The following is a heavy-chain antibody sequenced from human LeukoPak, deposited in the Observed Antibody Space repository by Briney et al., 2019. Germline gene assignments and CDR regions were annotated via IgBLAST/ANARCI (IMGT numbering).Heavy chain of an antibody. V-gene: IGHV3-21*01. CDR2: ISSSSSYI. D-gene: IGHD3-3*01. J-gene: IGHJ6*03. CDR1: GFTFSSYS. CDR3: VREAYDDFWSGSWRYYYYMDV. Sequence: GALRLSCAASGFTFSSYSMNWVRQAPGKGLEWVSSISSSSSYIYYADSVKGRFTISRDNAKNSLYLQMSSLRAEDTAVYYCVREAYDDFWSGSWRYYYYMDVWGKGITVTVSS.